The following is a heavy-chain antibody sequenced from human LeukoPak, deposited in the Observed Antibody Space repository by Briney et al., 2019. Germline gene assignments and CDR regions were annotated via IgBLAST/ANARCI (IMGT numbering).Heavy chain of an antibody. CDR3: ARQVAVAGTGDY. J-gene: IGHJ4*02. CDR2: IYYSGST. D-gene: IGHD6-19*01. V-gene: IGHV4-59*08. Sequence: SETLSLTCTVSGGSISSHYWSWIRQPPGKGLEWIGYIYYSGSTNYNPSLKSRVTISVDTSKNQFSLKLSSVTAADTAVYYCARQVAVAGTGDYWGQGTLVTVSS. CDR1: GGSISSHY.